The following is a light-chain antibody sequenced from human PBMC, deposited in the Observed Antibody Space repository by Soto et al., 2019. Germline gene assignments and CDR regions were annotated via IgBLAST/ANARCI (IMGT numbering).Light chain of an antibody. V-gene: IGLV1-40*01. J-gene: IGLJ2*01. CDR1: SSNIGAGYD. Sequence: QSVLTQPPSVSGAPGQRVTISCTGSSSNIGAGYDVYWYQQLPGTAPKLLIYGNINRPSGVPDRFSGSKSGTSASLAITGLQAEDEADYYCQSYDSSLSGGVFGGGTKLTVL. CDR2: GNI. CDR3: QSYDSSLSGGV.